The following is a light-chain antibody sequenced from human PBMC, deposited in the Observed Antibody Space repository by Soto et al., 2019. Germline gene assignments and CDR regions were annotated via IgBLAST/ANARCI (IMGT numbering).Light chain of an antibody. CDR2: SSS. V-gene: IGKV3-20*01. J-gene: IGKJ1*01. CDR3: QQYGRSPTWT. Sequence: EIVLTQSPGTLSLSPGERATLSCRASQTISGTYLAWYQQKPGQAPRLLIYSSSSRAAGVSDRFSGSGSGTDFSLTISRLEPEDFAMYYCQQYGRSPTWTFXQGTKADI. CDR1: QTISGTY.